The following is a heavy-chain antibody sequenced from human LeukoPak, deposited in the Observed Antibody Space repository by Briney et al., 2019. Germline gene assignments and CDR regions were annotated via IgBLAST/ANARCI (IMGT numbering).Heavy chain of an antibody. CDR1: GGTFSSYA. V-gene: IGHV1-69*04. CDR2: IIPILGIA. J-gene: IGHJ4*01. Sequence: SVKVSCKASGGTFSSYAISWVRQAPGQGLEWMGRIIPILGIANYAQKFQGRVTITADKSTSTAYMELSSLRSEDTAVYYCASGYGDYGAGGYWGQGTLVTVSS. D-gene: IGHD4-17*01. CDR3: ASGYGDYGAGGY.